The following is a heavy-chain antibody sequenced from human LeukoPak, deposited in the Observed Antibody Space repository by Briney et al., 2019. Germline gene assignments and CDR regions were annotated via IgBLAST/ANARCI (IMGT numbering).Heavy chain of an antibody. CDR1: GFTFGDYA. Sequence: QPGGSLRLSCTASGFTFGDYAMSWVRQAPGKGLEWVSAISGSGGSTYYADSVKGRFTISRDNSKNTLYLQMNSLRAEDTAVYYCAKALYYDILTGYYAIDYWGQGTLVTVSS. V-gene: IGHV3-23*01. CDR3: AKALYYDILTGYYAIDY. J-gene: IGHJ4*02. CDR2: ISGSGGST. D-gene: IGHD3-9*01.